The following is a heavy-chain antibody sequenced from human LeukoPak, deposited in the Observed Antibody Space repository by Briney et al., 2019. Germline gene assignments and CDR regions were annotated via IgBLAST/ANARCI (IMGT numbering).Heavy chain of an antibody. D-gene: IGHD3-10*01. CDR2: INWNGGST. Sequence: PGGSLRLSCAASGFTFDDYGMSWVRQAPGKGLEWVSGINWNGGSTGYADSVKGRFTISRDNAKNSLYLQMNSLRAEDTALYYCARAGVRGRRYYYYYMDVWGKGTTVTVSS. V-gene: IGHV3-20*04. CDR1: GFTFDDYG. CDR3: ARAGVRGRRYYYYYMDV. J-gene: IGHJ6*03.